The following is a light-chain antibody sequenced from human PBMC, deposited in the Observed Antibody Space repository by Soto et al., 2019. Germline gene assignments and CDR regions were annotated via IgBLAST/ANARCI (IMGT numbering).Light chain of an antibody. J-gene: IGKJ2*01. CDR3: MQAKQLPHT. Sequence: DIVMTQTPLSSSVTLGQPASISCRSSQSLVHSDGNTSLSWLQQRPGQPPRLLIYKISHRFSGVPDRFSGSGAGTDFTLKISRVEAEDVGVYYCMQAKQLPHTFGQGTKVDIK. V-gene: IGKV2-24*01. CDR2: KIS. CDR1: QSLVHSDGNTS.